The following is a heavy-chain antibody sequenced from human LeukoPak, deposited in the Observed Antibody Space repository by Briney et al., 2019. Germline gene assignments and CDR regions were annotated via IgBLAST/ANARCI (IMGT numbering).Heavy chain of an antibody. CDR1: GFTFSSYA. J-gene: IGHJ3*02. Sequence: GGSLRLSCAASGFTFSSYAMSWVRQAPGKGLEWVSAISGSGGSTYYADSVKGRFTISRDNAKNSLSLQMNSLRADDTAVYYCARHWEWAFDIWGQGTMVTVSS. D-gene: IGHD7-27*01. CDR3: ARHWEWAFDI. V-gene: IGHV3-23*01. CDR2: ISGSGGST.